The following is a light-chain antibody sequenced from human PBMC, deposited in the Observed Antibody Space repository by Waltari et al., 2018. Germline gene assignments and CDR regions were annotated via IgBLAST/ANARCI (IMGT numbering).Light chain of an antibody. CDR1: QLGSKS. J-gene: IGLJ3*02. Sequence: SYVLTQPPSVSLDPGLTATLTCGGDQLGSKSVPWYQQRPGQAPVLVMFDDSDRPSGIPERLSGSNSDNTATLSINRVEAGDEADYYCQVWDSSSDHWLFGGGTELTVL. CDR2: DDS. V-gene: IGLV3-21*02. CDR3: QVWDSSSDHWL.